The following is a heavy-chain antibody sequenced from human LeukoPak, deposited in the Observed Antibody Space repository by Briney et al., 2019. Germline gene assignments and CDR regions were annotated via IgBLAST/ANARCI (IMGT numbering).Heavy chain of an antibody. Sequence: GGSLRLSCVGSGFMFSNYWMSWVRQAPGKGLEWVANINKDGSVAYSADSLKGRFTISRDNSKNTLYFQMNSLRAEDTAVYYCARVRATVIDWYFDLWGRGTLVTVSS. CDR3: ARVRATVIDWYFDL. CDR1: GFMFSNYW. J-gene: IGHJ2*01. D-gene: IGHD4-17*01. V-gene: IGHV3-7*03. CDR2: INKDGSVA.